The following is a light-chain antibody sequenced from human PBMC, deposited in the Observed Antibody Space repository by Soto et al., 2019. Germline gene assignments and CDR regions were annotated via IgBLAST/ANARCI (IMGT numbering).Light chain of an antibody. Sequence: EILLTQSPATLSMSPGERATLSCRASQSVGSNLAWYQQQPGQAPRLLVYGASTRATEIPARFSCSGSVTEFTLTISSLQAEDLAGYYCHQYNDWPRTFGGGTKVEIK. V-gene: IGKV3-15*01. CDR1: QSVGSN. CDR2: GAS. CDR3: HQYNDWPRT. J-gene: IGKJ4*01.